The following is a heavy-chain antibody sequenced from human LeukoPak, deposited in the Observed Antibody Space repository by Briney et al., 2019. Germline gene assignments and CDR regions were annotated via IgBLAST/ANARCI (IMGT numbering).Heavy chain of an antibody. D-gene: IGHD1-26*01. CDR3: ARGPIVGATESKYYFDY. CDR2: INPNSGGT. V-gene: IGHV1-2*02. CDR1: GYTSTSYG. J-gene: IGHJ4*02. Sequence: GASVKVSCKASGYTSTSYGISWVRQAPGQGLEWMGWINPNSGGTNYAQKFQGRVTMTRDTSISTAYMELSRLRSDDTAVYYCARGPIVGATESKYYFDYWGQGTLVPSPQ.